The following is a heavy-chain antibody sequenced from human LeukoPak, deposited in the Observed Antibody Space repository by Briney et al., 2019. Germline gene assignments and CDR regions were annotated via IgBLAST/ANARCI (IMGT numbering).Heavy chain of an antibody. CDR1: GYTFTGYY. Sequence: ASVKVSCKASGYTFTGYYIHWVRQAPGQGLEWMGWINPNNGNTDYAQHFRGRVTMTRDTSISTAYMELSSLRSDDTAVYYCARDYDVLTGYPPHYWGQGTLVTVSS. V-gene: IGHV1-2*02. J-gene: IGHJ4*02. D-gene: IGHD3-9*01. CDR2: INPNNGNT. CDR3: ARDYDVLTGYPPHY.